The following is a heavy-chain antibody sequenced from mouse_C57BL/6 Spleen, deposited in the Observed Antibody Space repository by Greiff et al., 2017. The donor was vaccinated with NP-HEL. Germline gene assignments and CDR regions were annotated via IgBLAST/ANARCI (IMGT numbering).Heavy chain of an antibody. Sequence: EVQLQQSGAELVRPGASVKLSCTASGFHIQDDYMHWVKQRPEQGLEWIGWIDPENGDTEYASKFQGKATITADTSSNTAYLQLSRLTSEDTAVYYCTTGLAFAYWGQGTPVTVSA. J-gene: IGHJ3*01. V-gene: IGHV14-4*01. D-gene: IGHD4-1*01. CDR3: TTGLAFAY. CDR2: IDPENGDT. CDR1: GFHIQDDY.